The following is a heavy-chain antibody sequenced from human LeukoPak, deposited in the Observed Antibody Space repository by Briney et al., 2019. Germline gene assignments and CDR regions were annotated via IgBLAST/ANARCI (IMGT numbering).Heavy chain of an antibody. J-gene: IGHJ6*03. Sequence: GGSLRLSCAASGFTVSSNYMSWVRQAPGKGLEWVSVIYSGGSTYYADSVKGRFTISRDNSKNTLYLQMNSLRAEDTAVYYCAREGSIAAAGYYYYYYYMDVWGKGTTVTVSS. CDR3: AREGSIAAAGYYYYYYYMDV. D-gene: IGHD6-13*01. CDR2: IYSGGST. CDR1: GFTVSSNY. V-gene: IGHV3-53*01.